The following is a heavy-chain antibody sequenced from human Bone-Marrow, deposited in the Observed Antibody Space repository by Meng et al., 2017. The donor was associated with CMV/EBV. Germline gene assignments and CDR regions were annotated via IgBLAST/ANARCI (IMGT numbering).Heavy chain of an antibody. CDR3: ARLYDFWSGYSPSYYFDY. V-gene: IGHV1-3*02. CDR1: GYSFTSYA. D-gene: IGHD3-3*01. CDR2: SNAGNSDT. J-gene: IGHJ4*02. Sequence: ASVKVSCKASGYSFTSYARHWVRQAPGQRLEWMGWSNAGNSDTKYSQEFQGRVTIIRDTSATTAYMELSSLRSEDMAVYHCARLYDFWSGYSPSYYFDYWGQGTLVTVSS.